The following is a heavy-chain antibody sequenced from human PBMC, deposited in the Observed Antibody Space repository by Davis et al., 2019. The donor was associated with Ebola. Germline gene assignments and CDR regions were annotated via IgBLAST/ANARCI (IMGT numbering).Heavy chain of an antibody. V-gene: IGHV3-74*01. Sequence: HTGGSLRLSCAASGFTFSSYWMHWVRQVPGKGLVWVSRIKSDGSSTSYADSVKGRFTISRDNAKNTVYLQMNNLRAEDTAVYYCARSDYFDPWGQGTLVTVSS. D-gene: IGHD4-11*01. CDR1: GFTFSSYW. J-gene: IGHJ5*02. CDR2: IKSDGSST. CDR3: ARSDYFDP.